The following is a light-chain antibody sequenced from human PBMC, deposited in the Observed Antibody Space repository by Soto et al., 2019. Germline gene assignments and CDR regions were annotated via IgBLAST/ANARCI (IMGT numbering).Light chain of an antibody. V-gene: IGLV1-40*01. Sequence: QSVLTQPPSVSGAPGQRVTISCTGSSSNIGAGSDVHWYQKLPGTAPNLHIYGNNNRPSGVPDRFSCTKSGTSATLAVTVLHTEHEADYYCQSYATGLSVLYVFGTGTKRTVL. CDR3: QSYATGLSVLYV. CDR1: SSNIGAGSD. CDR2: GNN. J-gene: IGLJ1*01.